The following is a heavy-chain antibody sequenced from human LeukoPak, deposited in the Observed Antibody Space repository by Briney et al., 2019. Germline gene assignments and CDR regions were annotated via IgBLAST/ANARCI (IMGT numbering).Heavy chain of an antibody. CDR3: ARDLRSIVGATGVDY. Sequence: GGSLRLSCAASGFTFSSYSMNWVRQAPGKGLEWVSSISSSSDYIDYAASVKGRFTISRDNAKNSLYLQLNSLRAEDTAVYYCARDLRSIVGATGVDYWGQGTLVIVSS. V-gene: IGHV3-21*01. CDR2: ISSSSDYI. J-gene: IGHJ4*02. CDR1: GFTFSSYS. D-gene: IGHD1-26*01.